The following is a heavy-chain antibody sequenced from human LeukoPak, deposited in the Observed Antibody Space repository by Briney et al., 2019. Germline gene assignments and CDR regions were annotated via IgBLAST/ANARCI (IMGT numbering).Heavy chain of an antibody. CDR2: IYTSGST. Sequence: PSQTLSLTCTVSGGSISSGNYYWSWIRQPAGKGLEWIGRIYTSGSTYYNPSLKSRVTTSVDTSKNQFSLKLSSVTAADTAVYYCARDIQEYCSGGSCTAGGYWGQGSLVTVSS. CDR3: ARDIQEYCSGGSCTAGGY. V-gene: IGHV4-61*02. CDR1: GGSISSGNYY. J-gene: IGHJ4*02. D-gene: IGHD2-15*01.